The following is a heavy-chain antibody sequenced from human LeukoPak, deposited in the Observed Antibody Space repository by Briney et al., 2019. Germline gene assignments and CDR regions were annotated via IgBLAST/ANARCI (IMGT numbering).Heavy chain of an antibody. CDR1: GFTFSSYA. Sequence: GGSLRLSCVASGFTFSSYAMSWVRQAPGKGLEWASVISGSGGSTSHADSVKGRFTISRDNSKNTLYLQMNSLRVEDTAEYYCAKAGWSAYYRGIDYWGQGTLVTVSS. V-gene: IGHV3-23*01. CDR3: AKAGWSAYYRGIDY. J-gene: IGHJ4*02. D-gene: IGHD3-3*01. CDR2: ISGSGGST.